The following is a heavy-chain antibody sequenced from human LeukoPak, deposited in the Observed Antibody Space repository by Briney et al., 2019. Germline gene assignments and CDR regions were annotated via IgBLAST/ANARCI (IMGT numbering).Heavy chain of an antibody. D-gene: IGHD6-19*01. Sequence: GGSLRLSCAASGFTFSNAWMSWVRRVPGKGLEWVGRIKSKIDGGTTDYAAPVKGRFTISRDDSKNTLDLQMNSLKTEDTAVYYCTTGIAVVRYFDYWGQGTLATVSS. CDR2: IKSKIDGGTT. J-gene: IGHJ4*02. CDR1: GFTFSNAW. V-gene: IGHV3-15*01. CDR3: TTGIAVVRYFDY.